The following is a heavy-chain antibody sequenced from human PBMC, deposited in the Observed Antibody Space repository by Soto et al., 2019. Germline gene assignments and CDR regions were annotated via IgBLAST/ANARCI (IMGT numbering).Heavy chain of an antibody. V-gene: IGHV3-74*01. D-gene: IGHD5-12*01. CDR2: INGDGSST. J-gene: IGHJ6*01. CDR1: GFAFDSHW. CDR3: ARGIQWRYGMDV. Sequence: EVQLVESGGGLVQPGGSRSPSCEAAGFAFDSHWMHWVRQAPGKGLVWVSRINGDGSSTFYADSVKGRFTISRDNARNTVYLQMNSLRAEDTAVYYCARGIQWRYGMDVW.